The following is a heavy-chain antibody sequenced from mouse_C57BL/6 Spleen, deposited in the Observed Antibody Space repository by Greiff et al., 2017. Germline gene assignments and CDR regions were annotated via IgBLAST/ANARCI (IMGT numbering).Heavy chain of an antibody. CDR3: ARILLGRTAPYAMDY. J-gene: IGHJ4*01. Sequence: QVQLQQSGAELARPGASVKLSCKASGYTFTSYGISWVKQRTGQGLEWIGEIYPRSGNTYYNEKFKGKATLTADKSSSTADMELRSLTSEDSAVYFCARILLGRTAPYAMDYWGQGTSVTVSS. CDR1: GYTFTSYG. V-gene: IGHV1-81*01. CDR2: IYPRSGNT. D-gene: IGHD1-2*01.